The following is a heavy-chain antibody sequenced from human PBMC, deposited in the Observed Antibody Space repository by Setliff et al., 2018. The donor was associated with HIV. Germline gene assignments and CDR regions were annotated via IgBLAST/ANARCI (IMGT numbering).Heavy chain of an antibody. V-gene: IGHV4-4*07. CDR3: ASGSYTRGWYA. CDR2: LYKSGST. D-gene: IGHD6-19*01. J-gene: IGHJ5*02. Sequence: SETLSLTCSVSGGPISAYYWSWIRQPAGKGLEWIGRLYKSGSTNYNPSLKSRVTISVDTSKNQFSLKLSSVTAADTAVYYCASGSYTRGWYAWGQGMLVTVSS. CDR1: GGPISAYY.